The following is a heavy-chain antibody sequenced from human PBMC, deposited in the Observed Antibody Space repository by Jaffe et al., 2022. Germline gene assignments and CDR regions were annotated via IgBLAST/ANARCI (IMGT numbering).Heavy chain of an antibody. CDR1: GFTFSSYG. Sequence: QVQLVESGGGVVQPGGSLRLSCAASGFTFSSYGMHWVRQAPGKGLEWVAFIRYDGSNKYYADSVKGRFTISRDNSKNTLYLQMNSLRAEDTAVYYCAKDVGRSLYYDSSGFDYWGQGTLVTVSS. J-gene: IGHJ4*02. V-gene: IGHV3-30*02. D-gene: IGHD3-22*01. CDR3: AKDVGRSLYYDSSGFDY. CDR2: IRYDGSNK.